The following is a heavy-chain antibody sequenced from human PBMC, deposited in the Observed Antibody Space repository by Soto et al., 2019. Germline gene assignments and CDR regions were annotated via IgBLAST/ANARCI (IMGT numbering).Heavy chain of an antibody. CDR1: GFTFSSYG. D-gene: IGHD3-10*01. Sequence: QVQLVESGGGVVQPGRSLRLSCAASGFTFSSYGMHWVRQAPGKGLEWVAVISYDGSNKYYADSVKGRFTISRDNSKNTLYEEMNRLKAEDTAVYDCAKEGGYYGSGSYSVGENYYGMDVWGQGTTVTVSS. J-gene: IGHJ6*02. V-gene: IGHV3-30*18. CDR2: ISYDGSNK. CDR3: AKEGGYYGSGSYSVGENYYGMDV.